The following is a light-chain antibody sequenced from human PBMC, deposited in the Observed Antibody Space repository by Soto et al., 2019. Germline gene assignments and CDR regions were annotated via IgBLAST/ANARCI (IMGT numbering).Light chain of an antibody. Sequence: AIRMTQSPSSLSASTGDRVTITCRAIQGISSYLAWYQQKPGKAPKLLIYAASNLQSGAPSGFSGSGSGTEFTLTISSLQSEDSAVYYCQQYNTWPAEITFGQGTRLEIK. CDR2: AAS. CDR1: QGISSY. CDR3: QQYNTWPAEIT. J-gene: IGKJ5*01. V-gene: IGKV1-8*01.